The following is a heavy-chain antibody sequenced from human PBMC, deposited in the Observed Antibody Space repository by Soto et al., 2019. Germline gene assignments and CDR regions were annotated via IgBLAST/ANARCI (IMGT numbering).Heavy chain of an antibody. D-gene: IGHD3-22*01. CDR3: AKDLLGYYYDSSNCFDY. Sequence: PGGSLRLSCAASGFTFSSYGMHWVRQAPGKGLEWVAVISYDGSNKYYADSVKGRFTISRDNSKNTLYLQMNSLRAEDTAVYYCAKDLLGYYYDSSNCFDYWGQGTLVTVSS. CDR2: ISYDGSNK. CDR1: GFTFSSYG. J-gene: IGHJ4*02. V-gene: IGHV3-30*18.